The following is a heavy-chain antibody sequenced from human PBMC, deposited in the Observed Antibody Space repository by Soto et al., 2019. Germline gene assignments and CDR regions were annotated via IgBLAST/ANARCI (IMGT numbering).Heavy chain of an antibody. CDR1: GFAFSSHP. CDR2: ISDGGDLT. J-gene: IGHJ3*02. Sequence: VQLLESGGGLAQPGGSLRLSCAASGFAFSSHPMRWVRQAPEKGLEWVAGISDGGDLTYNADSVRGRFTISRDNSRNTLYLQMNSLRAEDTAVYYCARRVIGSSRAFDIWGQGTMVTVSS. D-gene: IGHD3-10*01. CDR3: ARRVIGSSRAFDI. V-gene: IGHV3-23*01.